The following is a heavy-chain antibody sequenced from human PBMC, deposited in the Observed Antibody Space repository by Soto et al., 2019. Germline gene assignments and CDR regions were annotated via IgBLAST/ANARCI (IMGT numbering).Heavy chain of an antibody. CDR1: GYTFTSYA. Sequence: QVQLVQSGAEVKKPGASVKVSCKASGYTFTSYAMHWVRQAPGQRLEWMGWINAGNGNTKYSQKFQGRVTITRDTSASTAYMELSRLRSEVTAVYYCAREKPDRYDFWSGPYYMDVWGKGTTVTVSS. V-gene: IGHV1-3*01. CDR2: INAGNGNT. J-gene: IGHJ6*03. D-gene: IGHD3-3*01. CDR3: AREKPDRYDFWSGPYYMDV.